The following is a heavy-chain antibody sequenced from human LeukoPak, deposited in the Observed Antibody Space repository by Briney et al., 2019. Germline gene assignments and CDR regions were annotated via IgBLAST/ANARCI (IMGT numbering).Heavy chain of an antibody. V-gene: IGHV4-59*12. CDR2: IYYSGST. CDR1: GVSMNAYY. Sequence: MTSETLSLTCTVSGVSMNAYYWSWLQQPPGKGLEWIGYIYYSGSTNYNPSLKSRVTISVDTSKNQFSLKLSSVTAADTAVYYCARDDLRNAFDIWGQGTMVTVSS. J-gene: IGHJ3*02. CDR3: ARDDLRNAFDI.